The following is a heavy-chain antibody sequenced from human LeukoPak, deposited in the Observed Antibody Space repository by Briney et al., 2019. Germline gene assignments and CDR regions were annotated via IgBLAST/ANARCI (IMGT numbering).Heavy chain of an antibody. CDR3: ARDGEYGGMDV. Sequence: GGSLRLSWAASGFTFTNYGYHWVRQAPGKGLEWVAFIRQAEINKYYGDSVKGRLIISRDNSKNTVDLQMNSLRAEETAVYYCARDGEYGGMDVWGQGTTVTVSS. CDR1: GFTFTNYG. J-gene: IGHJ6*02. D-gene: IGHD2/OR15-2a*01. CDR2: IRQAEINK. V-gene: IGHV3-30*02.